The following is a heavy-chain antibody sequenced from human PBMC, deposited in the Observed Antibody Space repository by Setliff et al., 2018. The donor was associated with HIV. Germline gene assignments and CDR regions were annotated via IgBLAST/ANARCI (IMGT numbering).Heavy chain of an antibody. V-gene: IGHV4-34*01. J-gene: IGHJ4*02. CDR2: INHSGRI. CDR3: ARGYSSSYYFDY. D-gene: IGHD6-13*01. CDR1: GASISSDS. Sequence: SETLSLTCTVSGASISSDSWSWIRQPPGKGLEWIGEINHSGRINCNPSLKSRVTVSVDTSKIQFSLKLSSVTAADTAVYYCARGYSSSYYFDYWGQGTLVTVSS.